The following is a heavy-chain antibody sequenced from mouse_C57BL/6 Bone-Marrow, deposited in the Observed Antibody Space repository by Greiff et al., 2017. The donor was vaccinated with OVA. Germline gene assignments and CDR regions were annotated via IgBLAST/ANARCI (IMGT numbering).Heavy chain of an antibody. Sequence: QVQLQQPGAELVRPGSSVKLSCKASGYTFTSYWMDWVKQRPGQGLEWIGNIYPSDSETHYNQKFKDKATLTVDKSSSTAYMQLSSLTSGDSAVYYCARGGYPWCAYWGQGTLVTVSA. CDR2: IYPSDSET. J-gene: IGHJ3*01. V-gene: IGHV1-61*01. CDR3: ARGGYPWCAY. CDR1: GYTFTSYW. D-gene: IGHD2-2*01.